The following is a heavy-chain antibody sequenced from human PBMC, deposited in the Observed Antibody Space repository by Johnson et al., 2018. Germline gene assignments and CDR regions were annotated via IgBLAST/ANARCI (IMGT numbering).Heavy chain of an antibody. CDR2: IYYSGSA. Sequence: QVQLQESGPGQVKPSQTLSLTCTVSGVSISNDNYYWSWIRQPPGKGLEWIGYIYYSGSAFYNPSLKSRTIISVDTSTNQFSLKLRVVTGADTAGDYCDRVDIRLFMDVWGKGTSVNVSS. CDR1: GVSISNDNYY. J-gene: IGHJ6*03. D-gene: IGHD5-12*01. CDR3: DRVDIRLFMDV. V-gene: IGHV4-30-4*01.